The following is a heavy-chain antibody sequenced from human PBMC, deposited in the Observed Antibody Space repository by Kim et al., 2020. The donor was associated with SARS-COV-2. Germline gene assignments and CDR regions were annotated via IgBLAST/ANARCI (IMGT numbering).Heavy chain of an antibody. D-gene: IGHD6-13*01. V-gene: IGHV3-7*01. CDR3: VGSPRDQQLV. J-gene: IGHJ4*02. Sequence: SEQYYVDSVKGRFTVSRNNAKNSVFLQINSLRADDTAVYYCVGSPRDQQLVWGQGTLVTVSS. CDR2: SEQ.